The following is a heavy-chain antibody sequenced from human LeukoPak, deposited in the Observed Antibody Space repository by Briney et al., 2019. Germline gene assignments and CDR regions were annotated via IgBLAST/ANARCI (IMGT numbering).Heavy chain of an antibody. J-gene: IGHJ5*02. CDR2: INHSGGT. Sequence: SETLSLTCSVSGGSISNYFWTWIRQPPGKGLEWIGEINHSGGTNYNPSLKSRVTISVDTSKNQFSLKLSSVTAADTAVYYCASLARGGNWFDPWGQGTLVTVSS. CDR3: ASLARGGNWFDP. D-gene: IGHD6-6*01. V-gene: IGHV4-34*01. CDR1: GGSISNYF.